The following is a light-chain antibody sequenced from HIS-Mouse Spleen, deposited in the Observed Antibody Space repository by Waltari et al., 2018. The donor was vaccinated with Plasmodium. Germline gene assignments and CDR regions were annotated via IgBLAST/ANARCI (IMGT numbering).Light chain of an antibody. Sequence: QSVLTQPPSASGTPGQRVTISCSGSLSSIGSNTVNWYQQPPGTAPKLLIYSNNHRPSGFPDRFSGSKSGTSASLAISGLQSEDEADYYGAAWDDSLNGVVFAGGTKLTVL. J-gene: IGLJ2*01. V-gene: IGLV1-44*01. CDR2: SNN. CDR1: LSSIGSNT. CDR3: AAWDDSLNGVV.